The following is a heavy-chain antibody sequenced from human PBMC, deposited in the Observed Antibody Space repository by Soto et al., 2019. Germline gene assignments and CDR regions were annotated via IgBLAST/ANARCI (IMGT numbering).Heavy chain of an antibody. J-gene: IGHJ4*02. CDR3: ARDTYYYGSGSSAIDY. CDR1: GFTFSSYG. V-gene: IGHV3-33*01. Sequence: LRLSCATSGFTFSSYGMYWVRQAPGKGLEWVAVIWYDGTNKHYADSVKGRFTISRDNSKNTLSLQMNSLRVEDTAVYYCARDTYYYGSGSSAIDYWGQGTLVTVSS. D-gene: IGHD3-10*01. CDR2: IWYDGTNK.